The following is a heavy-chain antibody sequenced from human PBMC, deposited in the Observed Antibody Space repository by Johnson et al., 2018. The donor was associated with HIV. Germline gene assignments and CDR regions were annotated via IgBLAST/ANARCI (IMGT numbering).Heavy chain of an antibody. D-gene: IGHD3-22*01. CDR3: AKDRVRTIVLVIRQADAFDI. CDR2: ISYDGSNK. J-gene: IGHJ3*02. CDR1: GFTFSSYG. Sequence: QVQLVESGGGVVQPGRSLRLSCAASGFTFSSYGMHWVRQAPGKGLEWVAVISYDGSNKYYADSVKGRFTISRDDSNNTVYLQMNSLRVEDTAVYSCAKDRVRTIVLVIRQADAFDIWGQGTMVTVSS. V-gene: IGHV3-30*18.